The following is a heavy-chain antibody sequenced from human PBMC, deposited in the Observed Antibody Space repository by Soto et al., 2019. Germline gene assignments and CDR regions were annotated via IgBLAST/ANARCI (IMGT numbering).Heavy chain of an antibody. D-gene: IGHD2-15*01. J-gene: IGHJ4*02. V-gene: IGHV1-46*01. Sequence: GASVKVSCKASGYSFTNFHIHWVRQAPRQGLEWMGMIDPSGGITKDAQRLQGRITMTRDASTSTACMELRSLTSEDTAVYYCARDRWDIGVVVAATHFDYWGQGTLVTVSS. CDR1: GYSFTNFH. CDR3: ARDRWDIGVVVAATHFDY. CDR2: IDPSGGIT.